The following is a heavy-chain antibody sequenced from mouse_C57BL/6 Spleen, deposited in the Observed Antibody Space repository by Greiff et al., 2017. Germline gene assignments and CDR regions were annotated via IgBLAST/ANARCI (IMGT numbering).Heavy chain of an antibody. Sequence: VHVKQSGAELVRPGASVKLSCTASGFNITDYYMHWVKQRPEQGLEWIGRIDPEDGDTEYSQQFQGKATLTADTSSNTAYLHLSRLTSADAAVYYWTTSRYEFDVWYFEVWGTGAKGTGSA. CDR2: IDPEDGDT. CDR1: GFNITDYY. D-gene: IGHD2-4*01. J-gene: IGHJ1*03. V-gene: IGHV14-1*01. CDR3: TTSRYEFDVWYFEV.